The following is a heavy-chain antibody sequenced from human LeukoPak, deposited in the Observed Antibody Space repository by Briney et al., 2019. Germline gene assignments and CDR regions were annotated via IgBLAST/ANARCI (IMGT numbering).Heavy chain of an antibody. CDR1: GYTFTSYG. CDR3: ARDELYGDRDFDY. D-gene: IGHD4-17*01. J-gene: IGHJ4*02. V-gene: IGHV1-18*01. CDR2: ISVYNGDA. Sequence: ASVKVSCKASGYTFTSYGIIWVRQAPGQGFEWMGWISVYNGDADYTQKFQGRVTMTADTSASTAYLELTSLSSDDTAVYFCARDELYGDRDFDYWGQGTLVIVSS.